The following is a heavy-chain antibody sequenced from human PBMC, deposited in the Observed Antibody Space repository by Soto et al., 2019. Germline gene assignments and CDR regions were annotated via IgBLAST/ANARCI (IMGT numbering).Heavy chain of an antibody. Sequence: LSLTCTVSGGSISSYYWSWIRQPAGRGLEWIGRIYTSGSTNYNPSLKSRVTMSVDTSKNQFSLKLSSVTAADTAVYYCASGGAGYRPFDIWGQGTMVTVSS. CDR1: GGSISSYY. CDR3: ASGGAGYRPFDI. CDR2: IYTSGST. J-gene: IGHJ3*02. V-gene: IGHV4-4*07. D-gene: IGHD5-18*01.